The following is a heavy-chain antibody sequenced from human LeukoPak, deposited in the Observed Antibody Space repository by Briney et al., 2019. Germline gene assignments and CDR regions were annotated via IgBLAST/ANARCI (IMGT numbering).Heavy chain of an antibody. J-gene: IGHJ5*02. V-gene: IGHV4-34*01. CDR2: INLSGST. D-gene: IGHD2-2*01. Sequence: SETLSLTCAVYGGSFSGHYWSWIRQPPGKGLEWIGEINLSGSTNYNPSLKSRVTISVDTSKNQFSLKLSSVTAADTAVYYCARMRNLGYCSSTSCQSGRFDPWGQGTLVTVSS. CDR3: ARMRNLGYCSSTSCQSGRFDP. CDR1: GGSFSGHY.